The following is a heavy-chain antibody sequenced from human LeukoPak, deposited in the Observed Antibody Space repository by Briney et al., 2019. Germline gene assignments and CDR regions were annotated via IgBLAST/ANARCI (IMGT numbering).Heavy chain of an antibody. J-gene: IGHJ4*02. Sequence: GGSLRLSCSASGFIVSSNYMGWVRQAPGKGLEWVSVISSGGNTYYADSEKGRFTISRDNSKNTVHLQMNGLRPEDTAVYYCARGDRVGNTGYYFDYWGQGILVTVSS. D-gene: IGHD1-7*01. CDR2: ISSGGNT. CDR1: GFIVSSNY. CDR3: ARGDRVGNTGYYFDY. V-gene: IGHV3-53*01.